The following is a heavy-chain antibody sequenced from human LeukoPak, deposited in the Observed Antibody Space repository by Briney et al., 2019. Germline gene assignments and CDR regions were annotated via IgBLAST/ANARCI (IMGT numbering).Heavy chain of an antibody. CDR2: IKQDGSEK. D-gene: IGHD3-10*01. Sequence: PGGSLRLSCAASGFTFSSYAMSWVRQAPGKGLEWVANIKQDGSEKYYVDSVKGRFTISRDNAKNSLYLQMNSLRAEDTAVYYCARDIPITMVRGVIIGPWFDPWGQGTLVTVSS. J-gene: IGHJ5*02. CDR1: GFTFSSYA. V-gene: IGHV3-7*03. CDR3: ARDIPITMVRGVIIGPWFDP.